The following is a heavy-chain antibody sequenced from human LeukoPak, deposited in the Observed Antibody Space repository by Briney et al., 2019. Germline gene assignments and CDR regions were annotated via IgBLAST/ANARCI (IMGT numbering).Heavy chain of an antibody. V-gene: IGHV5-10-1*01. D-gene: IGHD6-13*01. Sequence: GESLKISCKGSGYSFTSYWISWVRQMPGKGLEWMGRIDPSDFNTNYSPSFQGHVTISADKSSSTAYLQWNSLKASDTAMYYCARPAGSSSRDFQHWGQGTLSPSPQ. CDR3: ARPAGSSSRDFQH. CDR1: GYSFTSYW. J-gene: IGHJ1*01. CDR2: IDPSDFNT.